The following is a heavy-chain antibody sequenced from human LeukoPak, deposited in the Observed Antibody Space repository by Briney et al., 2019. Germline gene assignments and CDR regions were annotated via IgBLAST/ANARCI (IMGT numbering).Heavy chain of an antibody. V-gene: IGHV4-39*01. CDR3: ASNLRFLEWLPDS. CDR1: GSSIKSNSFY. J-gene: IGHJ4*02. Sequence: SETLSLTCTVSGSSIKSNSFYWGWARQPPGKGLEWIGIGSLSYSGSTYYSPSLKTRITISVDMAKSQSSLRLRSVTAADTAVYYCASNLRFLEWLPDSWGQGTLVTVSS. CDR2: LSYSGST. D-gene: IGHD3-3*01.